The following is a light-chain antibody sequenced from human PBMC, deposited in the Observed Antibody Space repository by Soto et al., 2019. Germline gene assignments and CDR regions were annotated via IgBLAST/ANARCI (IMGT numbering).Light chain of an antibody. CDR1: QSIYNY. CDR3: QQSYSTPPS. Sequence: DVHVSQSQSSLSASVGDRVNIACRASQSIYNYLNWYQQKPGKAPRLLIYAASSLQSGVPSRFSGSGSGTDFTLTISSLQPEDFATYYCQQSYSTPPSFCQGTNVDIK. J-gene: IGKJ1*01. CDR2: AAS. V-gene: IGKV1-39*01.